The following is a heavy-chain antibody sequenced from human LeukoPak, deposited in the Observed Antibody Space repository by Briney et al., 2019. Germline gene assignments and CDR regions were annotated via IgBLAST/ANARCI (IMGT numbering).Heavy chain of an antibody. V-gene: IGHV1-2*02. CDR1: GYTFTGYY. D-gene: IGHD3-10*01. J-gene: IGHJ1*01. CDR3: ARDSGDEYFQY. Sequence: ASVKVSCKASGYTFTGYYIYWVRQAPGRELEWMGWIHPNNGGTNYAQKFQGRVTMTRDTSISTAYMELSRLRSDDTAVYYCARDSGDEYFQYWGQGTLVTVSS. CDR2: IHPNNGGT.